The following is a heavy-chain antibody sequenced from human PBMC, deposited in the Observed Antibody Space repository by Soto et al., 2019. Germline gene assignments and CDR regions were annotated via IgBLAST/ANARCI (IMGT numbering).Heavy chain of an antibody. CDR1: GFSLSTSGMG. V-gene: IGHV2-5*01. CDR3: AHRKSSYYGSENTYYYGMDV. D-gene: IGHD3-10*01. CDR2: IYWTDDK. Sequence: QITLKESGPTLVKPTQTLTLTCTFSGFSLSTSGMGVAWIRQPPEKALEWLAVIYWTDDKRYSPSLKIRLTITKDTSKNQVVLTMTDMDPVDTATYYCAHRKSSYYGSENTYYYGMDVWGQGTTVTVSS. J-gene: IGHJ6*02.